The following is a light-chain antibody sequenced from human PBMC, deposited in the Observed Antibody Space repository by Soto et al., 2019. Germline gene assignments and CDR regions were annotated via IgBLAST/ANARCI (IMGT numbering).Light chain of an antibody. CDR3: KHYNNWPPRT. J-gene: IGKJ1*01. V-gene: IGKV3-15*01. Sequence: EIVMTQSPATLSVSPGERATLSCRASQSVSSNLAWYQQKPGQAPRLLIYGASTRATGNPARFSGSGSGTEFTLTISSLQSEDFAVYYCKHYNNWPPRTFGQGTKVEIK. CDR1: QSVSSN. CDR2: GAS.